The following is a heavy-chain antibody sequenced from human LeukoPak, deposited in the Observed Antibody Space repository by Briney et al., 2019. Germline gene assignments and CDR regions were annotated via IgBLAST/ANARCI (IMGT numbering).Heavy chain of an antibody. D-gene: IGHD5-12*01. CDR3: ARGGKPGSSGYDWRNDQYYYSMGV. V-gene: IGHV1-2*02. Sequence: ASVKVSCKASGYTFTAYFIHWVRQAPGHGLEYMGWINPTNGGTNFAHKFLGRVTMTRDTSISTAYMDLSRLRADDSAVYYCARGGKPGSSGYDWRNDQYYYSMGVWGKGTTVAISS. J-gene: IGHJ6*03. CDR2: INPTNGGT. CDR1: GYTFTAYF.